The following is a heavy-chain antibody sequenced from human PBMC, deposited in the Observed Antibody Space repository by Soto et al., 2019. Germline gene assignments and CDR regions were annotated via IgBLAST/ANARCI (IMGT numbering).Heavy chain of an antibody. V-gene: IGHV3-30*18. D-gene: IGHD1-26*01. CDR2: ISYDGDNK. J-gene: IGHJ6*03. CDR3: AKEYSGYYYYYYMDV. Sequence: PGGSLRLSCAASGFTFSTYGMHWVRQAPGKGLQWVAVISYDGDNKYYADSVKGRFTISRDNSKNTLDLQMNSLRGEDTAVYYCAKEYSGYYYYYYMDVWAKGTTVTVSS. CDR1: GFTFSTYG.